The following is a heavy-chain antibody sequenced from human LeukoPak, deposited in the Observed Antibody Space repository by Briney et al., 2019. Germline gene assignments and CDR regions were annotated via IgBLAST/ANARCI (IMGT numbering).Heavy chain of an antibody. CDR1: GGTFSSYA. CDR2: IIPIFGTA. J-gene: IGHJ4*02. Sequence: ASVKVSCKASGGTFSSYAISWLRQALGQGLEWMGGIIPIFGTANYAQKFQGRVTITADESTSTAYMELSSLRSEDTAVYYCATVDTAMVFVYWGQGTLVTVSS. V-gene: IGHV1-69*01. CDR3: ATVDTAMVFVY. D-gene: IGHD5-18*01.